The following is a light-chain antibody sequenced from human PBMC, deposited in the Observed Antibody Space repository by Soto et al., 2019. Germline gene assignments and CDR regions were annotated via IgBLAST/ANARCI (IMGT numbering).Light chain of an antibody. CDR2: GAS. J-gene: IGKJ1*01. Sequence: EIVLTQSPGTLSLSAGERATLSCRASQSVSNNYLAWYQQKPGQVPTVLLYGASNRATGIPDRFSGSGSGTDFTLTISRLEPEDFAVYYCQRYDPSPTFGQGTRVEIK. CDR3: QRYDPSPT. V-gene: IGKV3-20*01. CDR1: QSVSNNY.